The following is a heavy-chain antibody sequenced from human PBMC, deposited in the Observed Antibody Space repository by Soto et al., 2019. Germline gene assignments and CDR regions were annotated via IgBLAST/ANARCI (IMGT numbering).Heavy chain of an antibody. CDR1: GFTFRIYA. V-gene: IGHV3-23*01. CDR3: AKDAPGSGWLSDY. J-gene: IGHJ4*02. CDR2: ITGNGGT. Sequence: EVQLLESGGGVIQPGGSLRLSCAASGFTFRIYAMSWVRQAPGKGLEWVSTITGNGGTSYADFVRGRFTISRDNSNNTLYLQMNSLRAADTAVYYCAKDAPGSGWLSDYWGQGTLVTVSS. D-gene: IGHD3-22*01.